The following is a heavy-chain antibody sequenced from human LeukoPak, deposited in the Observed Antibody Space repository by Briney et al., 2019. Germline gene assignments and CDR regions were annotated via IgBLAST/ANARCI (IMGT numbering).Heavy chain of an antibody. Sequence: SETLSLTCTVPGGSISSYYWSWIRQPPGKGLEWIGYIYYSGSTNYNPSLKSRVTISVDTSKNQFSLKLSSVTAADTAVYYCARGVVPAAPTLFAYWGQGTLVTVSS. CDR3: ARGVVPAAPTLFAY. V-gene: IGHV4-59*01. J-gene: IGHJ4*02. CDR1: GGSISSYY. D-gene: IGHD2-2*01. CDR2: IYYSGST.